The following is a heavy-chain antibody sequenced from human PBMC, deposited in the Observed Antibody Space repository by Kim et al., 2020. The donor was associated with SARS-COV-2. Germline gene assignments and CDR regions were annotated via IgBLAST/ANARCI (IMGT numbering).Heavy chain of an antibody. Sequence: QKVQGRVTITADKSTSTAYMELSSLRSEDTAVYYCARERDYYDSSGFFDYWGQGTLVTVSS. D-gene: IGHD3-22*01. V-gene: IGHV1-69*04. CDR3: ARERDYYDSSGFFDY. J-gene: IGHJ4*02.